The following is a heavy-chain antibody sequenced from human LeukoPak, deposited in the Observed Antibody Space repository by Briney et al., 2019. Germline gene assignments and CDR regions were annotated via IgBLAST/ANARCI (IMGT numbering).Heavy chain of an antibody. CDR1: GYTFTGYY. CDR2: INPNSGGT. J-gene: IGHJ4*02. D-gene: IGHD6-19*01. Sequence: ASVKVSCKASGYTFTGYYMHWVRQAPGQGLEWMGWINPNSGGTNYAQKFQGRVTMTRDTSISTAYMELSRLRSDDTAVYYCARDLRGSAGWSRYYFDYWGQGTLVTVSS. V-gene: IGHV1-2*02. CDR3: ARDLRGSAGWSRYYFDY.